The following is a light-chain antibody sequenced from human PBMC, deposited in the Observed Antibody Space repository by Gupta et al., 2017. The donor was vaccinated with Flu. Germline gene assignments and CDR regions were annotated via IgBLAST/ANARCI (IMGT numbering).Light chain of an antibody. J-gene: IGKJ1*01. V-gene: IGKV6-21*01. CDR1: QSIGSS. CDR2: YAS. Sequence: EIVLTQSPDFQSVTPKEKVTITCRASQSIGSSLNWYQQKPEQSPKLLIKYASQYGSGVPARFSGSGSGTDFTLTINSLEAEDAATYYCQQSSSLPRTFGQGTKVEIK. CDR3: QQSSSLPRT.